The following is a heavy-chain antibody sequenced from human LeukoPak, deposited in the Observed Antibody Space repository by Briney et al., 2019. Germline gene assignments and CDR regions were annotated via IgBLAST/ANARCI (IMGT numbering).Heavy chain of an antibody. CDR1: GYSLTSYW. Sequence: GASLKISCKGSGYSLTSYWISWVRQMPGKGLEWMGRIDPSDSYTNYSPSFQGHVTIPADKSINTAYLQWTSLKASDTAMYYCSRSPQGLILDYWGQGTLVTVSS. D-gene: IGHD3-22*01. CDR2: IDPSDSYT. J-gene: IGHJ4*02. CDR3: SRSPQGLILDY. V-gene: IGHV5-10-1*01.